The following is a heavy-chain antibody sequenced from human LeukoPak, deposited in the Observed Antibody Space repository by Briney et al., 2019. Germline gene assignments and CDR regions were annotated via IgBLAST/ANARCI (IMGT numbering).Heavy chain of an antibody. CDR3: ARNSGSYYSLFDY. CDR2: ISYDGSNK. J-gene: IGHJ4*02. D-gene: IGHD1-26*01. CDR1: GFTFSSYA. Sequence: PGRSLRLSCAASGFTFSSYAMQWVRQAPGKGLEWVAVISYDGSNKYYADSVKGRFTISRDNSKNTLYLQMNSLRAEDTAVYYCARNSGSYYSLFDYWGQGTLVTVSS. V-gene: IGHV3-30-3*01.